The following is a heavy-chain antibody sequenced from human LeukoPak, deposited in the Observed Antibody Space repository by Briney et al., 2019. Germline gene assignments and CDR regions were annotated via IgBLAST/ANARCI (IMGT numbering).Heavy chain of an antibody. V-gene: IGHV3-11*01. Sequence: PGGSLRLSCAASGLTFSDYYMSWIRQAPGKGLEWVPYISNSDNDVYYAYSVKGRFTISRDNAKNSLYLQMNSLRADDTAVYYCARGHHGLEYWGQGTLVTVSS. CDR1: GLTFSDYY. CDR3: ARGHHGLEY. CDR2: ISNSDNDV. J-gene: IGHJ4*02. D-gene: IGHD1-14*01.